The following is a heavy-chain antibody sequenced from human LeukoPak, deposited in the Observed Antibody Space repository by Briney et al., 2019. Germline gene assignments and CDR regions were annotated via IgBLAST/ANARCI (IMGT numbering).Heavy chain of an antibody. CDR1: GFTFSKFW. CDR2: IKEDGSTK. V-gene: IGHV3-7*01. J-gene: IGHJ4*02. D-gene: IGHD6-25*01. Sequence: GGSLRLSCAASGFTFSKFWMSWVRQAPGKGLEWVANIKEDGSTKHYVDSVKGRFTISRDNAKDSPSLQMNYLRVEDTAVYYCATSDDSAATYWGQGTLVTVSS. CDR3: ATSDDSAATY.